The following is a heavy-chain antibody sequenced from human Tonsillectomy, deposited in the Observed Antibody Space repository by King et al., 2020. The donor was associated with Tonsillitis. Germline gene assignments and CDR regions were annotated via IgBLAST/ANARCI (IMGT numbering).Heavy chain of an antibody. Sequence: VQLQESGPGLVKPSETLSLTCTVSGGSTSTYYWSWIRQPPGKGLEWIGYIYYSGNTKYNPSLQSRGTISVDTSRNQFSLRLSSVTAADTAVYYCARLAPDYYDFWSGYDHFDFWGQGTLVTVSS. CDR1: GGSTSTYY. V-gene: IGHV4-59*01. J-gene: IGHJ4*02. CDR2: IYYSGNT. CDR3: ARLAPDYYDFWSGYDHFDF. D-gene: IGHD3-3*01.